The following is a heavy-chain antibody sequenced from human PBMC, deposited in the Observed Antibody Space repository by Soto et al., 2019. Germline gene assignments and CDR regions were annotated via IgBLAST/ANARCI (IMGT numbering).Heavy chain of an antibody. V-gene: IGHV3-9*01. CDR3: AKDLEMGPAMGAFDI. J-gene: IGHJ3*02. CDR1: GFTFDDYA. CDR2: ISWNSGSI. D-gene: IGHD1-1*01. Sequence: GGSLRLSCAASGFTFDDYAMHWVRQAPGKGLEWVSGISWNSGSIGYADSVKGRFTISRDNAKNSLYLQMNSLRAEDTALYYCAKDLEMGPAMGAFDIWGQGTMVTVSS.